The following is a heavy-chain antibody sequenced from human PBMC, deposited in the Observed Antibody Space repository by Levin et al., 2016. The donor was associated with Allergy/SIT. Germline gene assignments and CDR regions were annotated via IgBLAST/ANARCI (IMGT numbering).Heavy chain of an antibody. CDR3: AMGDCSGGSCSTHYYYYGMDV. CDR2: ISYDGSNK. D-gene: IGHD2-15*01. V-gene: IGHV3-30*03. Sequence: WIRQPPGKGLEWVAVISYDGSNKYYADSVKGRFTISRDNSKNTLYLQMNSLRAEDTAVYYCAMGDCSGGSCSTHYYYYGMDVWGQGTTVTVSS. J-gene: IGHJ6*02.